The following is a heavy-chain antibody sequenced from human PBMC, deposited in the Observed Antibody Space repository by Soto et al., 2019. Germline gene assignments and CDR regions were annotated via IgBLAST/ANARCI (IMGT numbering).Heavy chain of an antibody. V-gene: IGHV4-30-4*01. CDR2: INSSRRA. CDR1: GVSITSSDSY. D-gene: IGHD3-3*02. J-gene: IGHJ6*02. CDR3: ASFSTLSKDYGVDV. Sequence: QVQLQESGPGLVKPSQTLSLTCSVSGVSITSSDSYWSLIRQPPGKVLEWIGYINSSRRAYYKPSLKSRVSISIDTSKNQFSLRLTSVTVADTAVYFCASFSTLSKDYGVDVWGQGTTVTVSS.